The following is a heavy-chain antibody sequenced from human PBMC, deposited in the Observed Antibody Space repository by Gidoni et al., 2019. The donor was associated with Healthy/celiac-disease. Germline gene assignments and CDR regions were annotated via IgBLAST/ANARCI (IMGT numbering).Heavy chain of an antibody. CDR3: AKDPGVWLQFLVDY. Sequence: EVQLLESGGGLVQTGGSLRLSCAASGCTFSSYAISWVRRAPGNGLDLCPAISGSGGSTYYAASVKGRFTISRDNSKNTLYLQMNSLRAEDTAVYYCAKDPGVWLQFLVDYWGQGTLVTVSS. CDR1: GCTFSSYA. CDR2: ISGSGGST. D-gene: IGHD5-12*01. V-gene: IGHV3-23*01. J-gene: IGHJ4*02.